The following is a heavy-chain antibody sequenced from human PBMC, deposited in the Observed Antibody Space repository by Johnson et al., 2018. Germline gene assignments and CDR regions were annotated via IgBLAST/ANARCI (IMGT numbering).Heavy chain of an antibody. CDR1: GFTFSGSA. J-gene: IGHJ6*03. D-gene: IGHD2-15*01. CDR3: TRLATVVAATPYFYYMDV. Sequence: VQLVQSGGGLVQPGGSLKLSCAASGFTFSGSAMHWVRQASGKGLECVGRIRSKANSYATAYAASVKGRFTISRDDSKNTAYLQMNSLKTEDTAVYYCTRLATVVAATPYFYYMDVWGKGTTVTVSS. CDR2: IRSKANSYAT. V-gene: IGHV3-73*01.